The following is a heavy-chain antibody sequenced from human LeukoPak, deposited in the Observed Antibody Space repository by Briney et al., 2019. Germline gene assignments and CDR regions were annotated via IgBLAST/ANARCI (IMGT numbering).Heavy chain of an antibody. D-gene: IGHD6-19*01. CDR1: GGSISSSSYY. Sequence: SETLSLTCTVSGGSISSSSYYWGWIRQPPGKGLEWIGRIYYSGSTYYNPSLKSRVTISVDTSKNQFSLKLSSVTAADTAVYYCARHALPTYSSGWYFPVWGMDVWGQGTTVTVSS. V-gene: IGHV4-39*01. CDR2: IYYSGST. CDR3: ARHALPTYSSGWYFPVWGMDV. J-gene: IGHJ6*02.